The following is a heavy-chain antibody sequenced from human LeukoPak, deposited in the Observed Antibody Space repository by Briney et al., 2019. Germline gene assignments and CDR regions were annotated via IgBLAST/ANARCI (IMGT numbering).Heavy chain of an antibody. D-gene: IGHD5-24*01. J-gene: IGHJ6*03. CDR2: MNPNSGNT. CDR3: ARGGLRWLQLRRYYYYMDV. Sequence: ASVKVSCKASGYTFTSYGINWVRQTTGQGLEWMGWMNPNSGNTGYAQKFQGRVTMTRNTSISTAYMELSSLRSEDTAVYYCARGGLRWLQLRRYYYYMDVWGKGTTVTVSS. V-gene: IGHV1-8*02. CDR1: GYTFTSYG.